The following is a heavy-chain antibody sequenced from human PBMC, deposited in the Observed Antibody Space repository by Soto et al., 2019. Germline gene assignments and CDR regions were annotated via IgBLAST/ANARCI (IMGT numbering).Heavy chain of an antibody. J-gene: IGHJ4*02. CDR3: AGAFYYYDSSGYYPPDY. CDR2: IIPIFGTA. Sequence: ASVKVSCKASGGTFSSYAISWVRQAPGQGLEWMGGIIPIFGTANYAQKFQGRVTITADESRSTAYMELSSLRSEDTAVYYCAGAFYYYDSSGYYPPDYWGQGTLVTVSS. D-gene: IGHD3-22*01. CDR1: GGTFSSYA. V-gene: IGHV1-69*13.